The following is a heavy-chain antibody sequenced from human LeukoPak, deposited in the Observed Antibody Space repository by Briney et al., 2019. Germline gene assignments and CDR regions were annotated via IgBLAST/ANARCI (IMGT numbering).Heavy chain of an antibody. V-gene: IGHV4-30-4*01. J-gene: IGHJ4*02. CDR2: IYYSGST. D-gene: IGHD1-26*01. CDR1: GGSISSGDYY. Sequence: PSETLSLTCTVSGGSISSGDYYWSWIRQPPGKGLEWIGYIYYSGSTYYNPSLKSRVTISVDTSKNQFSLKLSSVTAADTAVYYCARALTSGSYTADYWGQGTLVTVSS. CDR3: ARALTSGSYTADY.